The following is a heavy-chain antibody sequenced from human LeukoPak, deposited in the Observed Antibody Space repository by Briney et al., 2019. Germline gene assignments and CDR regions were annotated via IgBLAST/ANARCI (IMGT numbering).Heavy chain of an antibody. J-gene: IGHJ4*02. CDR2: INPSGGST. CDR1: GYTFTSYY. CDR3: ARDSGVRFEHLDY. D-gene: IGHD3-3*01. V-gene: IGHV1-46*01. Sequence: ASVKVSCKASGYTFTSYYMHWVRQAPGRGLEWMGIINPSGGSTSYAQKFQGRVTMTRDTPTSTVYMELSSLRSEDTAVYYCARDSGVRFEHLDYWGQGTLVTVSS.